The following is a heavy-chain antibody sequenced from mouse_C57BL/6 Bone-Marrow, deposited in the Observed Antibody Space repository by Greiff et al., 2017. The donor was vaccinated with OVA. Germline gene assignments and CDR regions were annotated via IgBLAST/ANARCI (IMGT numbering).Heavy chain of an antibody. CDR1: GFTFSSYG. D-gene: IGHD1-1*01. J-gene: IGHJ1*03. CDR3: ARQRVSTVVDWYFDV. V-gene: IGHV5-6*01. Sequence: EVKVVESGGDLVKPGGSLKLSCAASGFTFSSYGISWVRQTPDKRLEWVAAISSGGSYTYYPDSVKGRCTISRDNAKNTLYLQMSSLKSEDTAMYYCARQRVSTVVDWYFDVWGTGTTVTVSS. CDR2: ISSGGSYT.